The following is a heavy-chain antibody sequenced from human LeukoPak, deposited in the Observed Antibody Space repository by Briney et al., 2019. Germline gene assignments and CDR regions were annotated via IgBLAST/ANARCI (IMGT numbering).Heavy chain of an antibody. J-gene: IGHJ4*02. D-gene: IGHD5-18*01. Sequence: GGSLRLSWAASGFTFSSYAMHWVRQAPGKGLEWVAVISYDGSNKYYADSVKGRFTISRDNSKNTLYLQMNSLRAEDTAVCYCARSLYSYGYELPFDYWGQGTLVTVSS. V-gene: IGHV3-30-3*01. CDR1: GFTFSSYA. CDR2: ISYDGSNK. CDR3: ARSLYSYGYELPFDY.